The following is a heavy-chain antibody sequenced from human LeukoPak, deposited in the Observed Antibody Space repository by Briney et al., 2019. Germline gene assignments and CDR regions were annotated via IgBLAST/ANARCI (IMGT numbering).Heavy chain of an antibody. Sequence: PSETLSLTCTVSSGSISTYYWSWIRQPPGKRLEWIGFIHYTGSTNYNPSLKSRVTISVDTSKNQFSLKLNSVTDADTAVYYCARSSGSRYYIDYRGQGTLVTVSS. V-gene: IGHV4-59*01. CDR3: ARSSGSRYYIDY. D-gene: IGHD1-26*01. CDR2: IHYTGST. J-gene: IGHJ4*02. CDR1: SGSISTYY.